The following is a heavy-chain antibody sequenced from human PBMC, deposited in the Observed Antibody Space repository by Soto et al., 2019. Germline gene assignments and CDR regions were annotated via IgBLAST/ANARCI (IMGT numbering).Heavy chain of an antibody. Sequence: SETLSLTCTVSGGSISSSSYYWGWIRQPPGKGLEWIGSIYYSGSTYYNPSLKSRVTISVDTSKNQFSLKLSSVTAADTAVYYCARPIMITFGGVWKDYWGQGTLVTVSS. D-gene: IGHD3-16*01. CDR1: GGSISSSSYY. CDR3: ARPIMITFGGVWKDY. J-gene: IGHJ4*02. CDR2: IYYSGST. V-gene: IGHV4-39*01.